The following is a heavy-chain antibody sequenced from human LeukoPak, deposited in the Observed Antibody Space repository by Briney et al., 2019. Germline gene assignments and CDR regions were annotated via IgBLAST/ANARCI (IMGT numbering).Heavy chain of an antibody. Sequence: SETLSLTCAVPGGSISSSNWWSWVRQPPGKGLEWIGEIYHSGSTNYNPSLKSRVTISVDKSKNQFSLKLSSVTAADTAVYYCARTEGMVAATPYFDYWGQGTLVTVSS. CDR1: GGSISSSNW. CDR3: ARTEGMVAATPYFDY. V-gene: IGHV4-4*02. CDR2: IYHSGST. J-gene: IGHJ4*02. D-gene: IGHD2-15*01.